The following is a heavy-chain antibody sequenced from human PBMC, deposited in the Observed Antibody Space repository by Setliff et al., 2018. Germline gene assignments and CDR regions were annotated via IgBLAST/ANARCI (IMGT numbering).Heavy chain of an antibody. J-gene: IGHJ6*03. Sequence: ASVKVSCKASGYTLSHYYMHWVRQAPGQGLEWMGLINPSGENTNYAQRFQGRVNMTRDTSTSTVYMELRSLKSEDTATYFCARGLIAYASWYPNKHTYYYYMDVWGKGTTVTVSS. CDR2: INPSGENT. CDR1: GYTLSHYY. CDR3: ARGLIAYASWYPNKHTYYYYMDV. V-gene: IGHV1-46*01. D-gene: IGHD6-13*01.